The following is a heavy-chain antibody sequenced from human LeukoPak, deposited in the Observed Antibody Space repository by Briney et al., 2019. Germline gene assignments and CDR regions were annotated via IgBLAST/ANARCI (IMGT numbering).Heavy chain of an antibody. D-gene: IGHD3-10*02. J-gene: IGHJ4*02. CDR2: ISYDGRNK. V-gene: IGHV3-30*18. CDR3: AKSKRITMSPLGY. CDR1: GFTFSSYG. Sequence: GGSLRLSCVASGFTFSSYGMHWVRQAPGKGLEWVAVISYDGRNKYYADSVKGRFTISRDNSKNTLYLQMNSLRAEDTAVYYCAKSKRITMSPLGYWGQGTLVTVSS.